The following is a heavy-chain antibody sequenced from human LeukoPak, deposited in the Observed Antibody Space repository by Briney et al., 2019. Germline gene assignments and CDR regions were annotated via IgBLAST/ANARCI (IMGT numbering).Heavy chain of an antibody. CDR1: GFTFSSYS. J-gene: IGHJ4*02. CDR3: ARSLVRGRAQYYFDY. CDR2: ISSSSSTI. D-gene: IGHD3-10*01. Sequence: GGSLRLSCAASGFTFSSYSMNWVRQAPGKGLEWVSYISSSSSTIYYADSVKGRFTISRDNAKNSLYLQMNSLRAEDTAVYYCARSLVRGRAQYYFDYWGQGTLVTVSS. V-gene: IGHV3-48*04.